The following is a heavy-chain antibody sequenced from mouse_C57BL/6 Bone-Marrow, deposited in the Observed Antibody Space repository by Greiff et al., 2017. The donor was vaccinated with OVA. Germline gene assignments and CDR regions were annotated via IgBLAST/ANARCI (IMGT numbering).Heavy chain of an antibody. CDR3: AREGDYYGSSPYAMDY. D-gene: IGHD1-1*01. Sequence: QVQLKQPGAELVKPGASVKLSCKASGYTFTSYCMHWVKQRPGQGLEWIGMIHPNSGSTNYNEKFKSKATLTVDKSSSTAYMQLSSLTSEDSAVYYCAREGDYYGSSPYAMDYWGQGTSVTVSS. CDR1: GYTFTSYC. J-gene: IGHJ4*01. CDR2: IHPNSGST. V-gene: IGHV1-64*01.